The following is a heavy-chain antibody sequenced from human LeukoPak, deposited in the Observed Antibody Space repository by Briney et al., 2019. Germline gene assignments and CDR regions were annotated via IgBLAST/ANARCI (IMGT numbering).Heavy chain of an antibody. V-gene: IGHV3-33*01. Sequence: PGGSLRLSCAASGFIYSHYGMHWVRQAPGKGLEWVAVMWRDGSNRFYAGSVKGRFTISRDNSQNTLFLQMNSLRAEDTAMYYCARDAQRGFDYSNSLEYWGHGTLVTVSS. CDR2: MWRDGSNR. CDR3: ARDAQRGFDYSNSLEY. CDR1: GFIYSHYG. J-gene: IGHJ4*01. D-gene: IGHD4-11*01.